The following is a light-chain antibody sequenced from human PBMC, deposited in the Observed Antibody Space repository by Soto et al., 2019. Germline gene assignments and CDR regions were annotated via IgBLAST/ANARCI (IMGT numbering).Light chain of an antibody. CDR1: QSVSNN. Sequence: EIVMTQSPATLSASPGERATLSCRASQSVSNNLAWYQKKPGQAPRLLIYGASTRATGIPARFSGSGSGTEFTLTISSLQSEDFAFYYCQQYNNWWTFGQGTRVDIK. CDR3: QQYNNWWT. J-gene: IGKJ1*01. CDR2: GAS. V-gene: IGKV3-15*01.